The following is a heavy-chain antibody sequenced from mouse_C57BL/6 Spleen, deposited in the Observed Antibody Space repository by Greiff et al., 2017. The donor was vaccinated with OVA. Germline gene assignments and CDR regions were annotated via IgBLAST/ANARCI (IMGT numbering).Heavy chain of an antibody. Sequence: EVQLKESGGGLVKPGGSLKLSCAASGFTFSDYGMHWVRQAPEKGLEWVAYISSGSSTIYYADTVKGRFTISRDNAKNTLFLQMTSLRSEDTAMYYCARSYYGNYDFDYWGQGTTLTVSS. CDR3: ARSYYGNYDFDY. J-gene: IGHJ2*01. D-gene: IGHD2-10*01. V-gene: IGHV5-17*01. CDR2: ISSGSSTI. CDR1: GFTFSDYG.